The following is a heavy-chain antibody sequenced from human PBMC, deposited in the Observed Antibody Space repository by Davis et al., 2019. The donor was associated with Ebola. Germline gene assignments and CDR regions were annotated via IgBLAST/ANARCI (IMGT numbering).Heavy chain of an antibody. Sequence: SETLSLTCTVSGGSISSGGYYWSWIRQHPGKGLEWIGYIYYSGSTYYNPSLKSRVTISVDTSKNQFSLKLSSVTAADTAVYYCARGPFSMVKGVIPFDYWGQGTLVTVSS. D-gene: IGHD3-10*01. CDR2: IYYSGST. CDR1: GGSISSGGYY. V-gene: IGHV4-31*03. CDR3: ARGPFSMVKGVIPFDY. J-gene: IGHJ4*02.